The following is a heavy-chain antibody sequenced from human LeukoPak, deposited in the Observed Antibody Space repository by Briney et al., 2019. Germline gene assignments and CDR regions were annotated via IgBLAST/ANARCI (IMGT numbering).Heavy chain of an antibody. Sequence: SETLSLTCTVSGGSISSGSYYWSWIRQPAGKGLEWIGRIYTSGGTNYNPSLKSRVTISVNTSKNQFSLKLSSVTAADTAVYYCATSQGLPYNFDYWGQGSLVTVSS. CDR3: ATSQGLPYNFDY. D-gene: IGHD6-25*01. J-gene: IGHJ4*02. V-gene: IGHV4-61*02. CDR2: IYTSGGT. CDR1: GGSISSGSYY.